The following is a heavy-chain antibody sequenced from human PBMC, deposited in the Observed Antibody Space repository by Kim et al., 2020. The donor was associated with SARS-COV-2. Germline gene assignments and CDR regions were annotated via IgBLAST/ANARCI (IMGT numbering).Heavy chain of an antibody. CDR3: TRDGGRRSLDY. V-gene: IGHV3-74*01. D-gene: IGHD2-15*01. Sequence: GGSLRLSCAASGFTFSNYWMHWVRQAPGKGLMWVSRISSDGTITTYADSVKGRFTISRDNAKNTLYLQMNSLGAEDTAVYYCTRDGGRRSLDYWGQGILVTVSS. CDR2: ISSDGTIT. J-gene: IGHJ4*02. CDR1: GFTFSNYW.